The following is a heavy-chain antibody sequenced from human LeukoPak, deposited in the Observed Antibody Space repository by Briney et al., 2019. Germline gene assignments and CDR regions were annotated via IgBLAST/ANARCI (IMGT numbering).Heavy chain of an antibody. J-gene: IGHJ4*02. CDR1: GFTFRSYS. CDR2: ISSSSSTI. Sequence: PGGSLRLSCAASGFTFRSYSMNWVRHAPEKGLEGVSSISSSSSTIYYADTVKGRFTISRDNAKNSLYLQMNNRSAEDKAVYHCAVTLGPSRVTSPFDYWGQGSLVTVSS. D-gene: IGHD4-11*01. V-gene: IGHV3-48*01. CDR3: AVTLGPSRVTSPFDY.